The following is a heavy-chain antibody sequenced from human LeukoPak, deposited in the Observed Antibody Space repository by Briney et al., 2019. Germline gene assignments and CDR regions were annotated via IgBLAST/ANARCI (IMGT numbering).Heavy chain of an antibody. CDR3: ASYDSTRKGFDY. CDR2: ISAYNGNT. J-gene: IGHJ4*02. Sequence: ASVKVSCKASGYTFTSYGISWVRQAPGQGLEWMGRISAYNGNTNYAQKLQGRVTMTTDTSTSTAYMELRSLRSDDTAVYYCASYDSTRKGFDYWGQGTLVTVSS. CDR1: GYTFTSYG. V-gene: IGHV1-18*01. D-gene: IGHD3-22*01.